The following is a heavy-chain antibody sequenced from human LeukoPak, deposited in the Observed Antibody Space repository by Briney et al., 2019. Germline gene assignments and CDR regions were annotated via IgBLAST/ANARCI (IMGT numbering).Heavy chain of an antibody. CDR2: IYYSGST. CDR3: AREKRQQLVLYYYYYMDV. CDR1: GGSISSYY. V-gene: IGHV4-59*01. Sequence: SETLSLTCTVSGGSISSYYWSWIRQSPGKGLEWIGYIYYSGSTNYNPSLKSRVTISVDTSKNQFSLKLSSVTAADTAVYYCAREKRQQLVLYYYYYMDVWGKGTTVTVSS. D-gene: IGHD6-13*01. J-gene: IGHJ6*03.